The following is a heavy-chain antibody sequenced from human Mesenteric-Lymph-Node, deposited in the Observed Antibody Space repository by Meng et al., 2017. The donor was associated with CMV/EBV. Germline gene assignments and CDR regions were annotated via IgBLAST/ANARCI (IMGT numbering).Heavy chain of an antibody. J-gene: IGHJ4*02. CDR3: ARDHYGGSVRTFDY. CDR1: GFTFNDYY. Sequence: GESLKISCAASGFTFNDYYMSWVRQAPGKGLEWVSYISSSSSSMFYADSMKGRFTISRDNTKNSLYLQMNNLRAEDTGIYYCARDHYGGSVRTFDYWGLGTLVTVSS. D-gene: IGHD2-21*01. V-gene: IGHV3-11*04. CDR2: ISSSSSSM.